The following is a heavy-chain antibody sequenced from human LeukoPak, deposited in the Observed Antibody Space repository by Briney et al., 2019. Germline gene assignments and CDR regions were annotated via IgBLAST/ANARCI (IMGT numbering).Heavy chain of an antibody. CDR1: GGSISSYY. V-gene: IGHV4-59*01. D-gene: IGHD2-15*01. CDR2: IYYSGST. J-gene: IGHJ5*02. Sequence: PSETLSLTCTVSGGSISSYYWSWIRQPPGKGLEWIGYIYYSGSTNYNPSLKSRVTISVDTSKNQFSLKLSSVTAADTAVYYCARAYCSGGSRLRVTSSWFDPWGQGTLVTVSS. CDR3: ARAYCSGGSRLRVTSSWFDP.